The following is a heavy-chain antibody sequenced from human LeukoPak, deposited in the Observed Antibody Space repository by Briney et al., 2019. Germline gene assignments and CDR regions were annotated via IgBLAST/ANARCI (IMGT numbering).Heavy chain of an antibody. CDR3: ARDQFGKGNWFDP. V-gene: IGHV3-21*01. D-gene: IGHD3-10*01. Sequence: GGSLRLSCAASGFTFSSYSMTWVRQAPGKGLEWASSINSGSDYILYADSVKGRFTISRDNAKNSLYLQMSSLRAEDTAVYYCARDQFGKGNWFDPWGQGTLVTVSS. J-gene: IGHJ5*02. CDR2: INSGSDYI. CDR1: GFTFSSYS.